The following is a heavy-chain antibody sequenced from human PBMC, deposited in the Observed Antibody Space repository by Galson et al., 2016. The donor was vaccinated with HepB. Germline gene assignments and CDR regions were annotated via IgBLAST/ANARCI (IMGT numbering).Heavy chain of an antibody. Sequence: TLSLTCSVSGGSISSGGYFWSWIRQQPGKGLEWIGNIYYSGSTYYNPSLKTRVIIFLDTSKNQFTLNLTSVTAADTAVYYCARENDYGDYVEYYFDYWGQGTLVAVSS. CDR2: IYYSGST. CDR1: GGSISSGGYF. V-gene: IGHV4-31*03. CDR3: ARENDYGDYVEYYFDY. D-gene: IGHD4-17*01. J-gene: IGHJ4*02.